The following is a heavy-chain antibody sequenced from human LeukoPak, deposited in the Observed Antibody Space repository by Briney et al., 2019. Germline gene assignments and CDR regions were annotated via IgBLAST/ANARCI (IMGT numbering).Heavy chain of an antibody. Sequence: SQTLSLTCTVSGGSISSGSYYWSWIRQPAGKGLEWIGRIYTSGSTNYNPSLKSRVTISVDTSKNQFSLKLSSVTAADTAVYYCARDPNGDSDYWGQGTLVTVSS. D-gene: IGHD4-17*01. V-gene: IGHV4-61*02. J-gene: IGHJ4*02. CDR3: ARDPNGDSDY. CDR2: IYTSGST. CDR1: GGSISSGSYY.